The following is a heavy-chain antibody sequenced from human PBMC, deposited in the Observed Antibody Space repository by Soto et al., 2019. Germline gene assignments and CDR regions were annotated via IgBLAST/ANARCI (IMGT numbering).Heavy chain of an antibody. V-gene: IGHV1-69*02. CDR1: GGTFSSYT. D-gene: IGHD2-8*01. J-gene: IGHJ4*02. Sequence: SVKVSCKASGGTFSSYTISWVRQAPGQGLEWMGRIIPILGIANYAQKFQGRVTITADKSTSTAYMELSSLRSEDTAVYYCARSKTGYCTNGVCYPSFDYWAQGTLVTVSS. CDR3: ARSKTGYCTNGVCYPSFDY. CDR2: IIPILGIA.